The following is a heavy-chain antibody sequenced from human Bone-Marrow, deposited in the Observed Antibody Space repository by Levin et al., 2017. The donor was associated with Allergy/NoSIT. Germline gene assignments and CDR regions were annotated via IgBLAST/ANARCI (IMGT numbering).Heavy chain of an antibody. CDR3: ARGEEYASAWFGVF. V-gene: IGHV4-4*02. CDR1: GGSLSSSSW. D-gene: IGHD3-10*01. Sequence: TGGSLRLSCVVSGGSLSSSSWWAWVRQSPGKGLEWIGDIFHSGNTNYNPSLKSRVTISVDKSKNQFSLKLTSVTAADTAVYYCARGEEYASAWFGVFWGPGTLATVSS. CDR2: IFHSGNT. J-gene: IGHJ4*02.